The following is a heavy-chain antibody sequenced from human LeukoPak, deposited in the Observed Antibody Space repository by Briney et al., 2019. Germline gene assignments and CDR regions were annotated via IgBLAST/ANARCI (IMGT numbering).Heavy chain of an antibody. V-gene: IGHV4-34*01. J-gene: IGHJ4*02. Sequence: PSETLSLTCAVYGGSSSGYYWSWIRQPPGKGLEWIGEINHSGSTNYNPSLKSRVTISVDTSKNQFSLKLSSVTAADTAVYYCARIAAAGTWWGQGTLVTVSS. CDR3: ARIAAAGTW. CDR1: GGSSSGYY. D-gene: IGHD6-13*01. CDR2: INHSGST.